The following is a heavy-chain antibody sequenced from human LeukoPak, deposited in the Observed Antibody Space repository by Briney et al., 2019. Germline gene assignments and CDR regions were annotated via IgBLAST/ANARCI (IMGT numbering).Heavy chain of an antibody. CDR3: ARVLRAASWRSYDY. CDR1: GDSVSNSLYY. CDR2: IYYNGGT. V-gene: IGHV4-61*01. J-gene: IGHJ4*02. Sequence: KASETLSLTCTVSGDSVSNSLYYWSWIRRPPGKGLEWIGYIYYNGGTNYNPSLKSRVTISIDTSTNQFSLRLNSMTAADTAVYYCARVLRAASWRSYDYWGQGTLVTVSS. D-gene: IGHD5-18*01.